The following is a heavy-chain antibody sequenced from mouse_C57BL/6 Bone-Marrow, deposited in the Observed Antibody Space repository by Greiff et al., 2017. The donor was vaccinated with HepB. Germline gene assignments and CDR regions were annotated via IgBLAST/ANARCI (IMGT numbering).Heavy chain of an antibody. CDR1: GYTFTDYY. Sequence: VKLQESGAELVRPGASVKLSCKASGYTFTDYYINWVKQRPGQGLEWIARIYPGSGNTYYNEKFTGKATLTAEKSSSTAYMQLSSLTSEDSAVYFCARSYDYLFAYWGQGTLVTVSA. CDR2: IYPGSGNT. J-gene: IGHJ3*01. V-gene: IGHV1-76*01. CDR3: ARSYDYLFAY. D-gene: IGHD2-4*01.